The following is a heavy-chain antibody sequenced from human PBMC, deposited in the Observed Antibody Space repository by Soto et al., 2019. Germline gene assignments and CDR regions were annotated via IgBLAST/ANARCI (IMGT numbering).Heavy chain of an antibody. CDR1: GGSISSYY. D-gene: IGHD6-19*01. Sequence: PETLSLTCTVSGGSISSYYWSWIRQPPGKGLEWIGYIYYSGSTNYNPSLKSRVTISVDTSKNQFSLKLSSVTAADTAVYYCARADIAVAGFDYWGQGTLVTVSS. CDR3: ARADIAVAGFDY. J-gene: IGHJ4*02. V-gene: IGHV4-59*01. CDR2: IYYSGST.